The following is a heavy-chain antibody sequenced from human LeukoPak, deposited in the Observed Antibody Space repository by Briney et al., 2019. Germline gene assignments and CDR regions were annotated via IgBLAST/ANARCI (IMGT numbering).Heavy chain of an antibody. CDR2: IYYSGST. V-gene: IGHV4-39*07. CDR3: ARDFAYCGGDCYSYFDY. J-gene: IGHJ4*02. CDR1: GGSISSSSYY. D-gene: IGHD2-21*02. Sequence: PSETLSLTCTVSGGSISSSSYYWGWIRQPPGKGLEWIGSIYYSGSTYYNPSLKSRVTISVDTSKNQFSLKLSSVTAADTAVYYCARDFAYCGGDCYSYFDYWGQGTLVTVSS.